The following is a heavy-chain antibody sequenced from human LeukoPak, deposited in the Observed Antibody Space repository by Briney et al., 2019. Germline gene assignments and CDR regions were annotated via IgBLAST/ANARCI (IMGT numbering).Heavy chain of an antibody. D-gene: IGHD2-2*01. CDR1: GYTFTSYG. V-gene: IGHV1-69*04. CDR2: IIPILGIA. J-gene: IGHJ4*02. Sequence: SVKVSCKASGYTFTSYGISWVRQAPGQGLEWMGRIIPILGIANYAQKFQGRVTITADKSTSTAYMELSSLRSEDTAVYYCARETLTSSILDYWGQGTLVTVSS. CDR3: ARETLTSSILDY.